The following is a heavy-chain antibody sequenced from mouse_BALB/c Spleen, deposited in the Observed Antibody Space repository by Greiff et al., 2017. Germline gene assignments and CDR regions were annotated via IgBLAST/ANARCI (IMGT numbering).Heavy chain of an antibody. V-gene: IGHV3-2*02. CDR1: GYSITSDYA. Sequence: EVQGVESGPGLVKPSQSLSLTCTVTGYSITSDYAWNWIRQFPGNKLEWMGYISYSGSTSYNPSLKSRISITRDTSKNQFFLQLNSVTTEDTATYYCARWGAYAMDYWGQGTSVTVSS. CDR2: ISYSGST. J-gene: IGHJ4*01. CDR3: ARWGAYAMDY.